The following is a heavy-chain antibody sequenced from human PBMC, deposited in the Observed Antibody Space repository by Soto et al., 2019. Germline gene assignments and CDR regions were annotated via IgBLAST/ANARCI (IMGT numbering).Heavy chain of an antibody. V-gene: IGHV3-33*01. D-gene: IGHD4-17*01. Sequence: QVQLEESGGGVVQPGRSLRLSCEASGFTFNTYSMHWVRQPPGEGLEWLAAIWYDGTQKYYADSVKGRFIISGDNSKKTLYLEMNSLRAEDTAVYFCARAGGTTVTGLWHFDSWGQGTLVTVSS. CDR1: GFTFNTYS. J-gene: IGHJ4*02. CDR3: ARAGGTTVTGLWHFDS. CDR2: IWYDGTQK.